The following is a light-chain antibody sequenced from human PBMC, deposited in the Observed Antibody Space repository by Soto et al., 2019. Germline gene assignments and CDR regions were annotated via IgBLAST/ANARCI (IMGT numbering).Light chain of an antibody. CDR3: QQCYRTPYT. Sequence: DIQMTQSPSSLSASVGDRVTITCRASQGVSAYLLWYQQTQGRAPKLLIYSGSNFVSGVPSRFSGGGSGANFTRTITSLQPEGFATGYGQQCYRTPYTFGGGPKLETK. J-gene: IGKJ2*01. V-gene: IGKV1-39*01. CDR2: SGS. CDR1: QGVSAY.